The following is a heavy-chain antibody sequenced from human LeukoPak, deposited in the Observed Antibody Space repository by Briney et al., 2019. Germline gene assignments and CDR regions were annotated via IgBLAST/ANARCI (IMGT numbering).Heavy chain of an antibody. D-gene: IGHD1-1*01. J-gene: IGHJ4*02. CDR3: ARSATGTSFDY. CDR2: IKHDRSEM. V-gene: IGHV3-7*01. Sequence: GGSLRLSCAASGFTFSTYWMSWVREAPGKGLEWVANIKHDRSEMYYVDSVKGRFTISRDNAKNTLYLQMNSLRAEDTAVYYCARSATGTSFDYWGQGTLVTVAS. CDR1: GFTFSTYW.